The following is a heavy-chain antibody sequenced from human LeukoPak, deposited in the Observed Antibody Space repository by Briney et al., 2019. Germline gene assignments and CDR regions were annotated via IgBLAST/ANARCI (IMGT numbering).Heavy chain of an antibody. CDR1: GYSFTTSW. CDR2: IYPGDSDT. J-gene: IGHJ4*02. CDR3: ARRLGYCSGGSCHFDY. V-gene: IGHV5-51*01. Sequence: GESLKISCKGSGYSFTTSWIGWVRQMPGKGLEWMGIIYPGDSDTRYSPSFQGQVTISADKSISTAYLQWSSLKASDTAMYYCARRLGYCSGGSCHFDYWGQGTLVTVSS. D-gene: IGHD2-15*01.